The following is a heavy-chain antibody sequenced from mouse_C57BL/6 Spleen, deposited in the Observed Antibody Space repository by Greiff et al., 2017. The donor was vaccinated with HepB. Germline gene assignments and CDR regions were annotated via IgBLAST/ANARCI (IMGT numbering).Heavy chain of an antibody. CDR1: GFTFSSYA. V-gene: IGHV5-4*01. Sequence: EVKLQESGGGLVKPGGSLKLSCAASGFTFSSYAMSWVRQTPEKRLEWVATISDGGSYTYYPDNVKGRFTISRDNAKNNLYLQMSHLKSEDTAMYYCAREGGLLGYFDYWGQGTTLTVSS. D-gene: IGHD1-1*01. CDR2: ISDGGSYT. CDR3: AREGGLLGYFDY. J-gene: IGHJ2*01.